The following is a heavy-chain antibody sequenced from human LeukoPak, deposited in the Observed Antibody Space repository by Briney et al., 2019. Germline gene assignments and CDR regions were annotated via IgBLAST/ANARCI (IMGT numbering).Heavy chain of an antibody. J-gene: IGHJ5*02. CDR2: ISGSGGST. V-gene: IGHV3-23*01. D-gene: IGHD6-13*01. CDR3: AKGRYSSSWHNWFDP. CDR1: GFTFSSYA. Sequence: PGGSLRLSCAASGFTFSSYAMSWVRQAPGKGLEWVSAISGSGGSTYYADSVKGRFTISRDNSKNTLYLQMNSLRAEDTAVYYCAKGRYSSSWHNWFDPWGQGTLVTVSS.